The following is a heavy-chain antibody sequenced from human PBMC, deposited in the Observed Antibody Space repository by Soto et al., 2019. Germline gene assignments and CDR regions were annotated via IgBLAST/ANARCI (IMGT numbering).Heavy chain of an antibody. V-gene: IGHV1-18*01. CDR1: GYTFTSYG. CDR3: AREPNYFDY. J-gene: IGHJ4*02. CDR2: ISAYNGNT. Sequence: QVQLVPSGAEVKKPGASVKVSCKASGYTFTSYGISWVRQAPGQGLEWTGWISAYNGNTKYPQKLQGRVTMTTDTSTSTADMELRSLSSDDTAVYYCAREPNYFDYWGQGTLVTVSS.